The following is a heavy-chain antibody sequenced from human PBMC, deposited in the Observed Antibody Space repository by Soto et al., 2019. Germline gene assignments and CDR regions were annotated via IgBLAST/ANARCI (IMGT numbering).Heavy chain of an antibody. CDR1: GFTLSCSD. Sequence: HPGGSLRLSCAASGFTLSCSDIRWVRQASGKGLKWVGRIRTKSNNFATSYAESVRGRFTISRDDSDNTASLQMSSLKTEDTAIYYCSRHQEGRSMVFYGMDVWGQGTTVTVSS. CDR3: SRHQEGRSMVFYGMDV. V-gene: IGHV3-73*01. J-gene: IGHJ6*02. CDR2: IRTKSNNFAT. D-gene: IGHD3-10*01.